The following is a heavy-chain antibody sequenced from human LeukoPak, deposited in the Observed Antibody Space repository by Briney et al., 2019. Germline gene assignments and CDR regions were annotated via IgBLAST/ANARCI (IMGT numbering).Heavy chain of an antibody. V-gene: IGHV1-18*01. Sequence: RASVKVSCKASGYSFTSYGISWVRQAPGQGLEWMGWISAYNGDTSYAQKLQGRVTMTADTSTSTAYMELRSLRSDDTAFYYCARARGGLPGLFDSWGQGTLVTVSS. CDR3: ARARGGLPGLFDS. D-gene: IGHD3-16*01. J-gene: IGHJ4*02. CDR2: ISAYNGDT. CDR1: GYSFTSYG.